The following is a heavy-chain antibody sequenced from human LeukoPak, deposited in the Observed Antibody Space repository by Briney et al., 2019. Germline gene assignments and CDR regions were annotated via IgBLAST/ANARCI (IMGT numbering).Heavy chain of an antibody. Sequence: GGSLRLSXAASGFTFSSYEMNWVRQAPGKGLEWVSYISSSDNTIYYADSVKGRFTISRDNAKNSLYMQMNSLRAEDTAVYYCARDINWVGGYWGQGTLVTVSS. CDR1: GFTFSSYE. CDR2: ISSSDNTI. CDR3: ARDINWVGGY. J-gene: IGHJ4*02. V-gene: IGHV3-48*03. D-gene: IGHD7-27*01.